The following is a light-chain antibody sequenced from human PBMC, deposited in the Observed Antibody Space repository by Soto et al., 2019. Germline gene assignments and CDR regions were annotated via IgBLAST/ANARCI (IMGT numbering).Light chain of an antibody. Sequence: YELTPPPSVSVSPRQTARITCSADVLSAQSSYWYQQKSGQAPALELSEERERPSGIPERCSASTSGTTFTLTISGVQPEDEADYFCQSADIRGSSVFGTGTQVTVL. CDR1: VLSAQS. J-gene: IGLJ1*01. CDR3: QSADIRGSSV. CDR2: EER. V-gene: IGLV3-25*02.